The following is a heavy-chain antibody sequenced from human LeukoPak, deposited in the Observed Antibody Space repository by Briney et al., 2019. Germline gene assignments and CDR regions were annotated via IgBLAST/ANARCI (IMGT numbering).Heavy chain of an antibody. CDR3: ASLYCSSTSCYEELDY. Sequence: AGGSLRLSCAASGFSFRNYWMHWVRQAPGKGLEWVSAISGSGGSTYYADSVKGRFTISRDNSKNTLYLQMNSLRAEDTAVYYCASLYCSSTSCYEELDYWGQGTLVTVSS. CDR2: ISGSGGST. CDR1: GFSFRNYW. J-gene: IGHJ4*02. V-gene: IGHV3-23*01. D-gene: IGHD2-2*01.